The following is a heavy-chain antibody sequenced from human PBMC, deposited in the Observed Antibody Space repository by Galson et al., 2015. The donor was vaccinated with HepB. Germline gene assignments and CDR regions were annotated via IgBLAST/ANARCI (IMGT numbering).Heavy chain of an antibody. Sequence: SLRLSCAASGFTFSSYGMHWVRQAPGKGLEWVAVISYDGSNKYYADSVKGRFTISRDNSKNTLYLQMDSLRAEDTAVYYCAKVGRGDFDYWGQGTLVTVSS. D-gene: IGHD1-1*01. CDR2: ISYDGSNK. CDR1: GFTFSSYG. CDR3: AKVGRGDFDY. V-gene: IGHV3-30*18. J-gene: IGHJ4*02.